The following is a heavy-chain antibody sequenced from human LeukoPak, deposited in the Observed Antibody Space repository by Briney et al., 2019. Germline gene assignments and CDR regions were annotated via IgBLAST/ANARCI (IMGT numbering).Heavy chain of an antibody. CDR3: ARGHRMITFGGVISP. V-gene: IGHV4-34*01. Sequence: SETLSLTCAVYGGSFSGYYWSWIRQPPGKGLEWVGEINHSGSTNYNPSLKSRVTISVDTSKNQFSLKLSSVTAADTAVYYCARGHRMITFGGVISPWGQGTLVTVSS. CDR2: INHSGST. D-gene: IGHD3-16*01. J-gene: IGHJ5*02. CDR1: GGSFSGYY.